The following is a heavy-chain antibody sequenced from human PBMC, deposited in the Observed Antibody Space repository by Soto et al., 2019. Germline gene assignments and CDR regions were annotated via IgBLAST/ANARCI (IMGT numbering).Heavy chain of an antibody. Sequence: EVQLLESGGGLVQPGGSLRLSCAASGFTFSSYAMSWVRQAPGKGLEWVSAISGSGGSTYYADSVKGRFTISRDNSKNTLYLKMNSLRAEDTAVYYCAKDRVACSSTSCYDTFDYWGQGTLVTVSS. J-gene: IGHJ4*02. V-gene: IGHV3-23*01. D-gene: IGHD2-2*01. CDR2: ISGSGGST. CDR1: GFTFSSYA. CDR3: AKDRVACSSTSCYDTFDY.